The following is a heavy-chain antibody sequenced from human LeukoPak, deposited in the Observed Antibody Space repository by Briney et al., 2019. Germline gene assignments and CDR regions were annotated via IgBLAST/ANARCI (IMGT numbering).Heavy chain of an antibody. CDR2: VSGSGSNT. Sequence: GGSLRLSCAASGFALSSHAMNWVRQAPGKGLEWVSSVSGSGSNTYYTDSVKGRFTISRDNSKNTLYLQMNSLTAEDTALYYCAKDRHGYYQPVDYWGQGTLVTVSS. CDR1: GFALSSHA. V-gene: IGHV3-23*01. CDR3: AKDRHGYYQPVDY. J-gene: IGHJ4*02. D-gene: IGHD3-22*01.